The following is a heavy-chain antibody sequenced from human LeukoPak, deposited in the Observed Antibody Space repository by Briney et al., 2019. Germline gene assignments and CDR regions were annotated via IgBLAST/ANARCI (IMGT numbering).Heavy chain of an antibody. Sequence: ASEKVSCKASGYTCTGYYMHWVRQAPAQGLEWMGWVNPNSGGTNYAQKCQGRVTMSRDTSISTAYRELSRLRSDGTAVYDCARAPRAMVRGANNWFDPWGQGTLVTVSS. J-gene: IGHJ5*02. V-gene: IGHV1-2*02. CDR2: VNPNSGGT. CDR1: GYTCTGYY. CDR3: ARAPRAMVRGANNWFDP. D-gene: IGHD3-10*01.